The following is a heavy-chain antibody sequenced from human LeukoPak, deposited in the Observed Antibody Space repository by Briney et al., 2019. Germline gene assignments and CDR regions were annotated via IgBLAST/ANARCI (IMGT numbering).Heavy chain of an antibody. D-gene: IGHD6-13*01. Sequence: GASVKVSCKASGGTSSSYAISWVRQAPGQGLEWMGGIIPIFGTANYAQKFQGRVTITADESTSTAYMELSSLRSEDTAVYYCARDRVAAAGYYYYGMDVWGQGTTVTVSS. CDR2: IIPIFGTA. V-gene: IGHV1-69*01. J-gene: IGHJ6*02. CDR1: GGTSSSYA. CDR3: ARDRVAAAGYYYYGMDV.